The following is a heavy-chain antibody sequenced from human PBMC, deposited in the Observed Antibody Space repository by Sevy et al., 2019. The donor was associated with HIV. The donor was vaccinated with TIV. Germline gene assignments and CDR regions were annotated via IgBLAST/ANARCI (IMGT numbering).Heavy chain of an antibody. CDR3: AKDLTFHYDILTGYYVRNYYYGMDV. V-gene: IGHV3-30*18. Sequence: GGSLRLSCAASGFTFSSYGMHWVRQAPGKGLEWVAVISYDGSNKYYADSVKGRFTISRDNSKNTLYLQMNSLRDEDTAVYYCAKDLTFHYDILTGYYVRNYYYGMDVWGQGTTVTVSS. J-gene: IGHJ6*02. CDR1: GFTFSSYG. D-gene: IGHD3-9*01. CDR2: ISYDGSNK.